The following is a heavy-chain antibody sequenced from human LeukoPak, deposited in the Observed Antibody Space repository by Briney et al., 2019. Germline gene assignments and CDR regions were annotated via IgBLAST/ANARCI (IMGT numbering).Heavy chain of an antibody. CDR2: INGDGSEK. CDR3: ARDYTGGWNDY. CDR1: GFTFMTSA. J-gene: IGHJ4*02. V-gene: IGHV3-7*01. Sequence: GGSLRLSCPASGFTFMTSAMTWVRQVPGKGLGCVAKINGDGSEKQYMGSVKGRFTISRDNTKNSLYLQMNSLKAEDTAVYYCARDYTGGWNDYWGQGTLVTVSS. D-gene: IGHD7-27*01.